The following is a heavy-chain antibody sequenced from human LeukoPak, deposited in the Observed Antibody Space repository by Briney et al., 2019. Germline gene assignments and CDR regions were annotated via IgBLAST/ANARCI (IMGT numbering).Heavy chain of an antibody. Sequence: PGGSLRLSCAASGFTFSSYAMSWVRQAPGKGLEWVSAISSSGGSTYYADSVKGRFTTSRDNSKNTLYLQMNSLRAEDTAVYFCARDRHVPGLYYYYMDVWGKGTTVTVSS. CDR1: GFTFSSYA. D-gene: IGHD6-6*01. CDR3: ARDRHVPGLYYYYMDV. V-gene: IGHV3-23*01. CDR2: ISSSGGST. J-gene: IGHJ6*03.